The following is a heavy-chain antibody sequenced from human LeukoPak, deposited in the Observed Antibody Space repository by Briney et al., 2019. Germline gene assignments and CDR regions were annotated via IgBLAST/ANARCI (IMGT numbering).Heavy chain of an antibody. V-gene: IGHV1-8*02. CDR2: INPNSGNT. CDR1: GYTFTGYY. Sequence: ASVKVSCKASGYTFTGYYMHWVRQAPGQGLEWMGWINPNSGNTGYAQKFQGRVTMTEDTSTDTAYMELSSLRSEDTAVYYCATEVELAFDYWGQGTLVTVSS. D-gene: IGHD1-26*01. CDR3: ATEVELAFDY. J-gene: IGHJ4*02.